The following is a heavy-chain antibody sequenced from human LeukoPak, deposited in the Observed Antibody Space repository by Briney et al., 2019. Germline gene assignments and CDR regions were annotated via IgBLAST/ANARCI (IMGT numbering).Heavy chain of an antibody. Sequence: GGSLRLSCAASGFTFSSYSMSWVRQAPGKGLEWVSYISSSSSAMYYADSMKGRFTISRDNAKNSLYLQMNNLRDEDTAVYYCARGLYYGSDGGIFDYWGQGTLVTVSS. D-gene: IGHD3-10*01. CDR2: ISSSSSAM. CDR3: ARGLYYGSDGGIFDY. J-gene: IGHJ4*02. CDR1: GFTFSSYS. V-gene: IGHV3-48*02.